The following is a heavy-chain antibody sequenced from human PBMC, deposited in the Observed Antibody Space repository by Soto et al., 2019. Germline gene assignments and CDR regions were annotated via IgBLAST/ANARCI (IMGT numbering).Heavy chain of an antibody. V-gene: IGHV5-51*01. Sequence: GESLKISCQTSGYTFTNYWIGWVRHMPGRGLEWMGLIFPRDSDTRYDSSFEGQVAISSDRSIATAYLQWTSLKASATAIYFCARLGSLLQPIDYWGQGTPLTVS. CDR1: GYTFTNYW. CDR2: IFPRDSDT. CDR3: ARLGSLLQPIDY. D-gene: IGHD4-4*01. J-gene: IGHJ4*02.